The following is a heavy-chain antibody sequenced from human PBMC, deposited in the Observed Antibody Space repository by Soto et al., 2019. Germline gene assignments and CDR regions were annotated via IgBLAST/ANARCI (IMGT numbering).Heavy chain of an antibody. Sequence: GASVKVSCKASGYTFTGYYMHWVRQAPGQGLEWMGWINPNSGGTNYAQKFQGWVTMTRDTSISTAYMELSRLRSDDTAVYYCAREARRDGYTYGGYYFDDWGQGTLGTVSS. D-gene: IGHD5-12*01. CDR2: INPNSGGT. CDR3: AREARRDGYTYGGYYFDD. V-gene: IGHV1-2*04. CDR1: GYTFTGYY. J-gene: IGHJ4*02.